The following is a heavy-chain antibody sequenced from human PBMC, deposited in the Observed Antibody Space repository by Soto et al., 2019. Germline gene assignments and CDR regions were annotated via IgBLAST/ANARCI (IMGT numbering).Heavy chain of an antibody. D-gene: IGHD3-22*01. V-gene: IGHV3-13*04. Sequence: EVQLVESGGGLVQPGGSLRLSCAASGFTFSSYDMQWVRQATGKGLEWVSAIGTAGDTYYPGSVKGRFTISRENAKISLYLQMNSLRAGDTAVYYCARSPPGGYHYYYGMDVWGQGTTVTVSS. CDR2: IGTAGDT. J-gene: IGHJ6*02. CDR3: ARSPPGGYHYYYGMDV. CDR1: GFTFSSYD.